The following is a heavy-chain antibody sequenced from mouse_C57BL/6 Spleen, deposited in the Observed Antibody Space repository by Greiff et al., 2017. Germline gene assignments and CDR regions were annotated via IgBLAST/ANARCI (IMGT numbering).Heavy chain of an antibody. V-gene: IGHV1-69*01. D-gene: IGHD2-3*01. CDR2: IDPSDSYT. Sequence: QVQLQQPGAELVMPGASVKLSCKASGYTFTSYWMHWVKQRPGQGLEWIGEIDPSDSYTNYNQKFKGKSTLTVDKSSSTAYMQLSSLTSEDSAVYYCARSLYDGYGGWGQGTTLTVSS. CDR1: GYTFTSYW. J-gene: IGHJ2*01. CDR3: ARSLYDGYGG.